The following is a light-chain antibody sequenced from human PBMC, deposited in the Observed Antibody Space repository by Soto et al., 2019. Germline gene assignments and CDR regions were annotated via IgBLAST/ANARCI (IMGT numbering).Light chain of an antibody. J-gene: IGLJ1*01. V-gene: IGLV1-40*01. CDR1: SSNIGAGFD. CDR2: GNS. CDR3: QSYDRSLSGSV. Sequence: QSVLTQPPSVSGAPGQRVTISCTGSSSNIGAGFDVHWYQQLPGTAPKLLIYGNSNRPSGVPDRVSGSKSGTSASLAITGLQAEDEADYYCQSYDRSLSGSVFGTGTKLTVL.